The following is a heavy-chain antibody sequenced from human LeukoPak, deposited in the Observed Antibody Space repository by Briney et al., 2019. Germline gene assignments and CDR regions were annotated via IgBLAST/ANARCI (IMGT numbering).Heavy chain of an antibody. V-gene: IGHV3-30*02. CDR2: IRYDGSNK. Sequence: GGSLRLSCAASGFTFSSYGMHWVRQAPGKGLEWVAFIRYDGSNKYYADSVKGRFTISRDNSKNTLYLLMNSLRAEDTAVYYCAKDLAAGTTGGDWFDPWGQGTLVTVSS. J-gene: IGHJ5*02. D-gene: IGHD1-7*01. CDR1: GFTFSSYG. CDR3: AKDLAAGTTGGDWFDP.